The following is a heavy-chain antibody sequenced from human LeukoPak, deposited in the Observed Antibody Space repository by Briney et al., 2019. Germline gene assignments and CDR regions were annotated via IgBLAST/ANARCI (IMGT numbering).Heavy chain of an antibody. CDR2: INPNSGGT. CDR1: GYTFTGYY. J-gene: IGHJ5*02. CDR3: ARVFQDKTVAGKINWFDP. D-gene: IGHD6-19*01. V-gene: IGHV1-2*02. Sequence: ASVKVSCKASGYTFTGYYMHWVRQAPGQGLEWMGWINPNSGGTNYAQKFQGRVTMTRDTSISTAYMELSRLRSDDTAVYYCARVFQDKTVAGKINWFDPWGQGTLVTVSS.